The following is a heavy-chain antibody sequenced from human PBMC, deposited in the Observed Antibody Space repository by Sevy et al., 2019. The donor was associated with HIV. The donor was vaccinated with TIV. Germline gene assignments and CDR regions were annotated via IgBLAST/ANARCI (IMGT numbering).Heavy chain of an antibody. CDR3: VISSGYSRNWFYYFDY. CDR2: TSSDGDST. Sequence: GGSLRLSCSASGFTFSSYPMHWVRQAPGKGLEYVSATSSDGDSTYYADSVKDRFTISRDNSKNTLFLQLSSLRPEDTALYYCVISSGYSRNWFYYFDYWGQGTLVTVSS. V-gene: IGHV3-64D*06. D-gene: IGHD6-13*01. J-gene: IGHJ4*02. CDR1: GFTFSSYP.